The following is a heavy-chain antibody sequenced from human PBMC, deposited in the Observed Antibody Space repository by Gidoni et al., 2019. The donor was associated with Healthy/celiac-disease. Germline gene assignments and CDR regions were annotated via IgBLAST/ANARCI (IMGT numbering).Heavy chain of an antibody. CDR2: IYYSGST. V-gene: IGHV4-59*01. D-gene: IGHD3-22*01. J-gene: IGHJ2*01. CDR1: GGSISSYY. Sequence: QVQLQESGPGLVKPSETLSLTCTVSGGSISSYYWSWIRQPPGKGLEWIGYIYYSGSTNYNLSLKSRVIISVDMSKNQFSLKLRSVTAADTAVYYCARTDDRGNWYFDLWGRGTLVTVSS. CDR3: ARTDDRGNWYFDL.